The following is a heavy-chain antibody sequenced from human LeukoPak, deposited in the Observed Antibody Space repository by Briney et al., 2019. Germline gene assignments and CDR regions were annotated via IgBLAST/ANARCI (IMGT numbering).Heavy chain of an antibody. J-gene: IGHJ5*02. D-gene: IGHD3-3*01. CDR2: INHSGST. CDR3: ARGGLRFLEWLSYLNWFDP. CDR1: GGSFSGYY. V-gene: IGHV4-34*01. Sequence: SETLSLTCAVYGGSFSGYYWSWIRQPPGKGLEWIGEINHSGSTNYNPSLKSRVTISVDTSKNQFSLKLSSVTAADTAVYYCARGGLRFLEWLSYLNWFDPWGQGTLVTVSS.